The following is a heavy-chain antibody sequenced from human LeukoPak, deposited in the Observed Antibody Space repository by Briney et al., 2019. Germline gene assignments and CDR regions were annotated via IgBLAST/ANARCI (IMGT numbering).Heavy chain of an antibody. CDR1: GGSISSAGYS. J-gene: IGHJ4*02. D-gene: IGHD6-13*01. CDR2: IYQSGST. Sequence: PSQTLSLTCAVSGGSISSAGYSWSWIRQPPGKGLEWIGYIYQSGSTYYNPSLKSRVTISVARFKNQFSLKLSSVTAADTAVYYCARIAEPLYYFDYWGQGTLVTVSS. V-gene: IGHV4-30-2*01. CDR3: ARIAEPLYYFDY.